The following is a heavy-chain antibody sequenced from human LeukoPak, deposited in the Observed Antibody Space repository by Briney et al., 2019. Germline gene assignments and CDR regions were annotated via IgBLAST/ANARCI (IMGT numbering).Heavy chain of an antibody. J-gene: IGHJ4*02. D-gene: IGHD3-22*01. V-gene: IGHV3-33*06. CDR2: IWYDGTIK. CDR3: AKDLEKFDTSGFPAY. Sequence: QTGRSLRLSCAASGFAFNNYGMHWVRQTPGKGLEWLALIWYDGTIKYYADSVKGRFTISRDNPDSTLFLQMSSLRAEDTAVYYCAKDLEKFDTSGFPAYWGQGTLVTVSS. CDR1: GFAFNNYG.